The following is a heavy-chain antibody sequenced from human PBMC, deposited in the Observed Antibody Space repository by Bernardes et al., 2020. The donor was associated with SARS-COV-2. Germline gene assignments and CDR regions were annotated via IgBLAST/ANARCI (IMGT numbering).Heavy chain of an antibody. Sequence: GGSLRLSCAASGFTFSSYGMHWVRQAPGKGLEWVAVISYDGSNKYYADSVKGRFTISRDNSKTTLYLQMNSLRAEDTAVYYCAKDRWEQLLPSYFDLWGRGTLVTVSS. CDR2: ISYDGSNK. J-gene: IGHJ2*01. CDR3: AKDRWEQLLPSYFDL. CDR1: GFTFSSYG. V-gene: IGHV3-30*18. D-gene: IGHD6-13*01.